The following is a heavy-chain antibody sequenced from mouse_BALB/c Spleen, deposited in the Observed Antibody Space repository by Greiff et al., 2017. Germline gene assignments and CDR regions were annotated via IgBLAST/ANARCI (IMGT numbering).Heavy chain of an antibody. CDR3: ARGKDGYYLAWFAY. CDR1: GYAFTNYW. V-gene: IGHV1-63*01. J-gene: IGHJ3*01. CDR2: IYPGSGNT. D-gene: IGHD2-3*01. Sequence: VQVVESGAELVRPGTSVKISCKASGYAFTNYWLGWVKQRPGHGLEWIGDIYPGSGNTYYNEKFKGKATLTADKSSSTAYMQLSSLTSEDSAVYFCARGKDGYYLAWFAYWGQGTLVTVSA.